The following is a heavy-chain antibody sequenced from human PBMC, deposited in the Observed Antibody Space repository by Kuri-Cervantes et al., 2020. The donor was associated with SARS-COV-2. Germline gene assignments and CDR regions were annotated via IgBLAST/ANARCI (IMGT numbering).Heavy chain of an antibody. Sequence: GESLKISCAASGFTLSSYAMSWVRQAPGKGLEWASAISGSGGSTYYADSVKGRLTISRDNSKNTLYLQMNSLRAEDTAVYYCARSTWGSGHYYGMDVWGQGTTVTVSS. J-gene: IGHJ6*02. CDR2: ISGSGGST. CDR1: GFTLSSYA. CDR3: ARSTWGSGHYYGMDV. V-gene: IGHV3-23*01. D-gene: IGHD7-27*01.